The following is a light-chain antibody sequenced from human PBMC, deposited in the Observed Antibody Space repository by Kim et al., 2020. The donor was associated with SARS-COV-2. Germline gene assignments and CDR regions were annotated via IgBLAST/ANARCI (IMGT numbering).Light chain of an antibody. CDR1: QSISSW. Sequence: DIQMTQSPSTLSASVGDRVTITCRASQSISSWLAWYQQKPGKAPKLLIYKASSLESGVPSRFSGSGSGIEFTLTISSLQPDDFATYYCQQYNSYSPTFGQGTNVDIK. J-gene: IGKJ1*01. CDR3: QQYNSYSPT. CDR2: KAS. V-gene: IGKV1-5*03.